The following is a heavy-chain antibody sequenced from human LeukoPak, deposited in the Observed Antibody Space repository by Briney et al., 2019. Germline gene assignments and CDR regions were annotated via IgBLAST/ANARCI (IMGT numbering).Heavy chain of an antibody. V-gene: IGHV4-30-2*01. CDR1: GGSMTSGDSF. J-gene: IGHJ3*02. D-gene: IGHD3-3*01. CDR3: ARDNPPLYTILGAFDI. Sequence: SETLSLTCTVSGGSMTSGDSFWSWIRQPPGKDLEWIEYIYHSGSTYYNPSLKSRVTISVDRSKNQFSLKLSSVTAADTAVYYCARDNPPLYTILGAFDIWGQGTMVTVSS. CDR2: IYHSGST.